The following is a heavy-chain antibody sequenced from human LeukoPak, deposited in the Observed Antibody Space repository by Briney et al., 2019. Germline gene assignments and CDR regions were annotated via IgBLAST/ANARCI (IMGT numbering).Heavy chain of an antibody. CDR2: ISSSGSTI. Sequence: GGSLRLSCAASGFTFSSYEMNWVRQAPGKGLEWVSYISSSGSTIYYADSVKGRFTISRDNAKNSLYLQMNSLRAEDTALYYCASPTGYSSSPTPVYWGQGTLVTVSS. J-gene: IGHJ4*02. V-gene: IGHV3-48*03. CDR3: ASPTGYSSSPTPVY. CDR1: GFTFSSYE. D-gene: IGHD6-13*01.